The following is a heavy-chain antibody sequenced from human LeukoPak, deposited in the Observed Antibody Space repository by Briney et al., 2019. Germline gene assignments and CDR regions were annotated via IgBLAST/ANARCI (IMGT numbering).Heavy chain of an antibody. Sequence: GGSLRLSCVVSGITLSNYGMSWVRQAPGKGLEWVAGISASGGSTNYADSVKGRFTISRDNPKNTLYLQMNSLRAEDTAVCFCAKRDVVIRVILVGFHKEAYYFDSWGKGDLVTVSS. CDR2: ISASGGST. V-gene: IGHV3-23*01. D-gene: IGHD3-22*01. J-gene: IGHJ4*02. CDR1: GITLSNYG. CDR3: AKRDVVIRVILVGFHKEAYYFDS.